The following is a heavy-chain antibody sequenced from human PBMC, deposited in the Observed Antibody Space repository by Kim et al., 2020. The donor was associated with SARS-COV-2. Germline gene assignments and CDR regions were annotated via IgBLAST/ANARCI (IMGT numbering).Heavy chain of an antibody. D-gene: IGHD3-22*01. CDR2: INHSGST. J-gene: IGHJ4*02. CDR1: GWSFSDYS. CDR3: ARGRGGISMLVVVITSAEIHFDS. V-gene: IGHV4-34*01. Sequence: SETLSLTCAVYGWSFSDYSWSWIRQPPGKGLEWIGEINHSGSTNYHPSLKSRVTISVDTSTNQFSLKLISVTAGDTAVYYCARGRGGISMLVVVITSAEIHFDSLGPGTLATVPA.